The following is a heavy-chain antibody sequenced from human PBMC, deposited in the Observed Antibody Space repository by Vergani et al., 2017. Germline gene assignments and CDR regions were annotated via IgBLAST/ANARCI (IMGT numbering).Heavy chain of an antibody. CDR2: IYYSGRT. V-gene: IGHV4-31*03. CDR3: ASSSSRADYDFWSGYSNFDD. CDR1: GGSISSGGYY. D-gene: IGHD3-3*01. Sequence: QVQLQESGPGLVKPSQTLSLTCTVSGGSISSGGYYWSWIRQHPGKGLEWIGYIYYSGRTYYNPSLKSRVTISVDTSKNQFSLKLSSVTAADTAVYYCASSSSRADYDFWSGYSNFDDWGQGTLVTVAS. J-gene: IGHJ4*02.